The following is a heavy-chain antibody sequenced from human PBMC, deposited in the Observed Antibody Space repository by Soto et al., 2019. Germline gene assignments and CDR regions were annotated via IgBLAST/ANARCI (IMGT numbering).Heavy chain of an antibody. CDR2: IYRTGST. CDR1: GGSFTSNNW. D-gene: IGHD1-7*01. V-gene: IGHV4-4*02. CDR3: ASRDPGTSVDY. J-gene: IGHJ4*02. Sequence: SETLSLTCAASGGSFTSNNWWTWVRQPPGQGLEWIGEIYRTGSTNYNPSLKSRVTISLDKSENQFSLKVTSLTAADTAVYYCASRDPGTSVDYWGQGXLVTVSS.